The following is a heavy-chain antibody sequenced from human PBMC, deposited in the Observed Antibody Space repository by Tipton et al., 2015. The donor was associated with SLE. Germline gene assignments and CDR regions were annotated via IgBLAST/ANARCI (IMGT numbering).Heavy chain of an antibody. CDR1: GGSISSSSNY. V-gene: IGHV4-61*02. Sequence: GLVKPSETLALTCTVSGGSISSSSNYWSWIRQPAGKGLEWIGHIYTSGSTYYNPSLKSRVTISVDTSKNQFSLKLRSVTAADTAVYYCARLKGRLELPGYHYYMDVWGKGTTVTVSS. CDR3: ARLKGRLELPGYHYYMDV. J-gene: IGHJ6*03. CDR2: IYTSGST. D-gene: IGHD1-7*01.